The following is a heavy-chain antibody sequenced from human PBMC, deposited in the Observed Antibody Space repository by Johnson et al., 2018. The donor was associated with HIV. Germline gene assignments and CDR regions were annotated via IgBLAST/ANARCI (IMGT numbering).Heavy chain of an antibody. CDR2: INWSGGGT. D-gene: IGHD1-1*01. J-gene: IGHJ3*02. Sequence: EQLVVSGGGVERPGGSLRLSCAASGFTFDDYDMSWVRQAPGKGLEWVSGINWSGGGTTYADSVNGRFTVSSDNAKNSLYLQMNSLRGEDTAVYYCAKGRSSTPWEHAFDIWGQGTMVTVSS. CDR3: AKGRSSTPWEHAFDI. V-gene: IGHV3-20*04. CDR1: GFTFDDYD.